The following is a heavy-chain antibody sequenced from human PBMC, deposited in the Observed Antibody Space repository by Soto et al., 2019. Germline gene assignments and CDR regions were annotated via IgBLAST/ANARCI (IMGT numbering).Heavy chain of an antibody. CDR1: GGSISSYY. D-gene: IGHD3-3*01. CDR2: IYYSGST. CDR3: ASMPMYYDLWSGYYNVDYYYYMDV. Sequence: SETLSLTCTVSGGSISSYYWSWIRQPPGKGLEKIGYIYYSGSTNYNPSLKSRVTISVDTSKNQFSLKLSSVTAADTAVYYCASMPMYYDLWSGYYNVDYYYYMDVWGKGTTVTVSS. J-gene: IGHJ6*03. V-gene: IGHV4-59*01.